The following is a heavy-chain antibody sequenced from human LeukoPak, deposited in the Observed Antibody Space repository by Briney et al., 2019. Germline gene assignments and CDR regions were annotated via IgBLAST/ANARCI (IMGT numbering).Heavy chain of an antibody. CDR2: IWYDGSYT. CDR1: GFTFSNYG. D-gene: IGHD1-26*01. V-gene: IGHV3-33*01. J-gene: IGHJ4*02. CDR3: ARLLGNRIDY. Sequence: GGSLRLSCAASGFTFSNYGIHWVRQAPGKGLEWVALIWYDGSYTYYADSVKGRFTISRDNSKNTLYLQMNSLRTEDTAVYYCARLLGNRIDYWGQGTLVTVSS.